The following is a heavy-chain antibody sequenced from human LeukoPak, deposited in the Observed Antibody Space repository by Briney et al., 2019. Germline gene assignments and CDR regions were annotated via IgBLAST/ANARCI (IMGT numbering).Heavy chain of an antibody. D-gene: IGHD3-3*01. CDR2: IYYSGST. V-gene: IGHV4-59*01. J-gene: IGHJ4*02. Sequence: SETLSLTCTVSGGSLSSYYWSWIRQPPGKGLEWIGYIYYSGSTNYNPPLKSRVTISVETSKNQFSLKLSSVTAADTAVYYCARAPIGYDFWSGYYYFDYWGQGTLVTVSS. CDR3: ARAPIGYDFWSGYYYFDY. CDR1: GGSLSSYY.